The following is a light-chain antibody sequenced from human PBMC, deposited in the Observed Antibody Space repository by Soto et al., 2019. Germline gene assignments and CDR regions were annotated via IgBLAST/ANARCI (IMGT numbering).Light chain of an antibody. CDR2: EVS. CDR3: TSFTSSTTYV. V-gene: IGLV2-14*01. CDR1: SSDVGGYNY. Sequence: QSVLTQPASVSGSPGQSITISCTGTSSDVGGYNYVCWYQHHPGKAPKLIISEVSNRPSGVSDRFSGSKSGNTASLTISGLQPEDEADYYRTSFTSSTTYVFGTGTKVTVL. J-gene: IGLJ1*01.